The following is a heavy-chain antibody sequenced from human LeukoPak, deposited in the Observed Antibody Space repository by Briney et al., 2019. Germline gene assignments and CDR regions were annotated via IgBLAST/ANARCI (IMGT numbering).Heavy chain of an antibody. D-gene: IGHD3-16*01. CDR3: ATSTYRLGEYYYYGMDV. Sequence: SETLSLTCTVSGGSISSYYWSWIRQPPGKGLEWIGHIYYSGSTNYNPSLKSRVTISVDTSKNQFSLKLSSVTAADTAVYYCATSTYRLGEYYYYGMDVWGQGTTVTVSS. CDR1: GGSISSYY. J-gene: IGHJ6*02. CDR2: IYYSGST. V-gene: IGHV4-59*01.